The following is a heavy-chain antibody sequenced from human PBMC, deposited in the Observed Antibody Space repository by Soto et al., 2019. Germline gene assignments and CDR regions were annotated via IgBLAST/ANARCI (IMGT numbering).Heavy chain of an antibody. Sequence: PGGSLRLSCAASGFTFSSYSMNWVRQAPGKGLEWVSVISGSDDSTYYADSVKGRFTISRDNSKNTVYFQMNSLRAEDTAVYYCERGYKWFDPWGQGTLVTVSS. CDR1: GFTFSSYS. J-gene: IGHJ5*02. CDR3: ERGYKWFDP. CDR2: ISGSDDST. V-gene: IGHV3-23*01.